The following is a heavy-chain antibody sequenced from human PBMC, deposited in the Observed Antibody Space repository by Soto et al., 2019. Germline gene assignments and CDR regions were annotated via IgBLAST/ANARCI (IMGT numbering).Heavy chain of an antibody. CDR1: GFTFSDYY. Sequence: QVRLVESGGGLVKPGGSLRLSCAASGFTFSDYYMTWIRQAPGKGLEWVSYISSSGTGIYYADSVKGRFTISRDNAKKSLYLQMSSLRAEDTAVYYCARAFSDAFDIWGQGTMVTVSP. CDR2: ISSSGTGI. V-gene: IGHV3-11*01. CDR3: ARAFSDAFDI. J-gene: IGHJ3*02.